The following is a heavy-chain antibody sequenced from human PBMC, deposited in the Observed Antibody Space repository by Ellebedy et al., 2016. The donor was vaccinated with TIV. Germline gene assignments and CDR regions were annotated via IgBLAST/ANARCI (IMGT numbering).Heavy chain of an antibody. D-gene: IGHD5-24*01. CDR1: GDPISGSSYY. CDR2: IYYTGST. CDR3: ARGILVATLTDWFDP. J-gene: IGHJ5*02. V-gene: IGHV4-39*07. Sequence: SETLSLXXTVSGDPISGSSYYWGWVRQPPGKGLEWIGSIYYTGSTYYNPSLKSRVTISVDTSKNHFSLRLSSVTAADAAVYYCARGILVATLTDWFDPWGQGTLVTVSS.